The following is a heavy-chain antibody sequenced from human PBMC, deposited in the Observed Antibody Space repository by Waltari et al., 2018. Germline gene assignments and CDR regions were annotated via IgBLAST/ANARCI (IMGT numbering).Heavy chain of an antibody. J-gene: IGHJ4*02. CDR2: ISSTSSNI. Sequence: EVQLVESGGGLVQPGGSLRLSCAASGISFRTHGMNWVRQPPGKGLEWIAYISSTSSNIYYADSVAGRFTVSRDNAEKSVFLQMNSLRDADTAVYYCARDWGGRYYEDNVGLWGQGTLVTVSS. CDR1: GISFRTHG. CDR3: ARDWGGRYYEDNVGL. D-gene: IGHD3-22*01. V-gene: IGHV3-48*02.